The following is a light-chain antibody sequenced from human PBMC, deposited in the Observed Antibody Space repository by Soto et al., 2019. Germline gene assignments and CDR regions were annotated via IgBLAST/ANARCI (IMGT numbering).Light chain of an antibody. Sequence: QSVLTQPPSVSGAPGQRVTISCTGNSSNIGAGYDVHWYQQVPGTAPKLLIYGNTNRPSGVPDRFSGSKSGTSASLAITGLQAEDEADYHCQSYDSSLSSQVVFGGGTKSPS. J-gene: IGLJ2*01. CDR2: GNT. CDR3: QSYDSSLSSQVV. CDR1: SSNIGAGYD. V-gene: IGLV1-40*01.